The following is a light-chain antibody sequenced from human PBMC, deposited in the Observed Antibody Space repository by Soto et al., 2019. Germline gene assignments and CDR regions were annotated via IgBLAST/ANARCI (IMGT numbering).Light chain of an antibody. V-gene: IGKV2-28*01. CDR1: QSLLHSNGYNY. Sequence: DIVMTQSPLSLPVTPGEPASISCRSSQSLLHSNGYNYLDWYLQKPGQSPQLLIYLGSNRASGVPDRFSGSGSGTDFTLKISRVEAEDVGVYYCMQALFGPGTKVDIK. J-gene: IGKJ3*01. CDR2: LGS. CDR3: MQAL.